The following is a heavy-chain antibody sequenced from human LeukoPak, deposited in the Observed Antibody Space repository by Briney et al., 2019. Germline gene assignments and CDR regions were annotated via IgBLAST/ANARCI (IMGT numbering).Heavy chain of an antibody. CDR3: ARPYSSSWYGPLDY. CDR1: GFTFSSYG. J-gene: IGHJ4*02. Sequence: GGSLRLSCAASGFTFSSYGMHWVRQAPGKGLEWVAVISYDGSNKYYADSVKGRFTISRDNSKNTLYLQMGSLRAEDMAVYYCARPYSSSWYGPLDYWGQGTLVTVSS. D-gene: IGHD6-13*01. CDR2: ISYDGSNK. V-gene: IGHV3-30*03.